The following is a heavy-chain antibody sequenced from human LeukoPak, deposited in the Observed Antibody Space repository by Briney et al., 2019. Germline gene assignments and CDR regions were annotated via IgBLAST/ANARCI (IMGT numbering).Heavy chain of an antibody. CDR3: AKTPGQRRPSECDY. V-gene: IGHV3-23*01. D-gene: IGHD6-25*01. CDR2: ITGTDAST. J-gene: IGHJ4*02. CDR1: GFTFTTYA. Sequence: PGGSLRLSCVASGFTFTTYAMSWVRQAPGKGLEWVSSITGTDASTFYADSVKGRFTISRDNPKNTLYLQMNSLRAEDTAVYYCAKTPGQRRPSECDYWGQGTLVTVSS.